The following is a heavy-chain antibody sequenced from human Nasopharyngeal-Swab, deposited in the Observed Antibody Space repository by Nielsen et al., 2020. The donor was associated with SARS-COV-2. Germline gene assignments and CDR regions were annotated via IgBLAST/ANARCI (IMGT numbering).Heavy chain of an antibody. J-gene: IGHJ4*02. V-gene: IGHV1-69*02. CDR3: AATVTTGSYDFDY. CDR2: IIPILGIA. D-gene: IGHD4-17*01. Sequence: WVRQAPGQGLEWMGRIIPILGIANYAQKFQGRVMITADKSTSTAYMELSSLRSEDTAVYYCAATVTTGSYDFDYWGQGTLVTVSS.